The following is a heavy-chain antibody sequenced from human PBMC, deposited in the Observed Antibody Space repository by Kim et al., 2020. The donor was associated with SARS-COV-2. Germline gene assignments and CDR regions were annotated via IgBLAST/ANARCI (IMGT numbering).Heavy chain of an antibody. CDR3: ARIMQQLVRL. CDR2: ST. Sequence: STYDNPSLKSRVTISVDTSKNQFSLKLSSVTAADTAVYYCARIMQQLVRLWGQGTLVTVSS. D-gene: IGHD6-13*01. J-gene: IGHJ4*02. V-gene: IGHV4-39*01.